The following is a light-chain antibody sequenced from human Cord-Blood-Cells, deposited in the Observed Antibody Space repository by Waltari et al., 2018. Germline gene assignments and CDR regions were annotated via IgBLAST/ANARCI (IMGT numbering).Light chain of an antibody. CDR2: AAS. CDR1: QGISSY. J-gene: IGKJ3*01. V-gene: IGKV1-9*01. Sequence: DIQLTPSPAILSASVGDRVTITCRASQGISSYLAWYQQKPGKAPKLLIYAASTLQSGVPSRFSGSGSGTEFTLTISSLQPEDFATYYCQQLNSYPPFTFGPGTKVDIK. CDR3: QQLNSYPPFT.